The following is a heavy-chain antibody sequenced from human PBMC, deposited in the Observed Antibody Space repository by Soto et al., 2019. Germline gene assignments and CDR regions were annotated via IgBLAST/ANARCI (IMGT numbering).Heavy chain of an antibody. CDR1: GYTFTSYY. D-gene: IGHD2-15*01. CDR3: AREVILGYCSGGSCPRHYYYGMDV. Sequence: ASVKVSCKASGYTFTSYYMHWVRQAPGQGLEWMGIINPSGGSTSYAQKFQGRVTMTRDTSTSTVYMELSSLRSDDTAVYYCAREVILGYCSGGSCPRHYYYGMDVWGQGTTVTVSS. V-gene: IGHV1-46*01. J-gene: IGHJ6*02. CDR2: INPSGGST.